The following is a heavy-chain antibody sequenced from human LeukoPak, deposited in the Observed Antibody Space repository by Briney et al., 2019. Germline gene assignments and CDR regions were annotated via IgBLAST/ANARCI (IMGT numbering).Heavy chain of an antibody. D-gene: IGHD3-10*01. CDR1: GGSISSSSYY. V-gene: IGHV4-61*01. CDR3: ARDTDLLWFGELLPYYFDY. Sequence: PSETLSLTCTVSGGSISSSSYYWSWIRQPPGKGLEWNGYIYYSGSTNYNPSLKSRVTISVDTSKNQFSLKLSSVTAADTAVYYCARDTDLLWFGELLPYYFDYWGQGTLVTVSS. CDR2: IYYSGST. J-gene: IGHJ4*02.